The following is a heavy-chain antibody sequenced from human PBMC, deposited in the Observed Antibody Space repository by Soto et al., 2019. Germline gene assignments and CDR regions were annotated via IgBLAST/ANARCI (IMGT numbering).Heavy chain of an antibody. D-gene: IGHD6-19*01. CDR2: ISTDSSRA. Sequence: QTGGCVRLSCGRAGVYFNTFDMSWVRQAPGRGLEWVSFISTDSSRAYYADAVKGRFTISRDNSKHTLYLQMNSLTAEATAVYACVKGGWLDFWGQGTLVTVSS. CDR1: GVYFNTFD. J-gene: IGHJ4*02. CDR3: VKGGWLDF. V-gene: IGHV3-23*01.